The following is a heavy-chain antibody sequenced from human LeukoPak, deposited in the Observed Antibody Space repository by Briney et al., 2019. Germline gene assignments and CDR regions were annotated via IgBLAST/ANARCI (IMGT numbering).Heavy chain of an antibody. V-gene: IGHV1-2*02. CDR3: ARGYYGMDV. CDR1: GYTFTGQY. J-gene: IGHJ6*02. CDR2: INPKTGGT. Sequence: ASVKVSCKASGYTFTGQYLYWARQTPGQGLEWMGWINPKTGGTDSAQNFRGRVTMTRDTSISTVYMEVSRLTSDDTAVYYCARGYYGMDVWGQGTTVTVSS.